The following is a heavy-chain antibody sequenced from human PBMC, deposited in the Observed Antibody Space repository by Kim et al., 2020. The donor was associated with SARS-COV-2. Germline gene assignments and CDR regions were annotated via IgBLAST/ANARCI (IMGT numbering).Heavy chain of an antibody. CDR2: ISSSSSYI. CDR3: ARSLQRGAATYYFDY. CDR1: GFTFSSYS. D-gene: IGHD1-26*01. V-gene: IGHV3-21*01. J-gene: IGHJ4*02. Sequence: GGSLRLSCAASGFTFSSYSMNWVRQAPGKGLEWVSSISSSSSYIYYADSVKGRFTISRDNAKNSLYLQMNSLRAEDTAVYYCARSLQRGAATYYFDYWGQGTLVTVSS.